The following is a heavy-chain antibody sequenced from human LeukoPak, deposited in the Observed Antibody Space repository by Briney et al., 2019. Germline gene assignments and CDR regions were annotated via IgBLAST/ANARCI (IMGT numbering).Heavy chain of an antibody. D-gene: IGHD3-9*01. CDR1: GYTFTGYY. CDR3: ARGMGRSGVRYFDYYFDY. CDR2: INPNSGGT. J-gene: IGHJ4*02. V-gene: IGHV1-2*02. Sequence: ASVKVSCKASGYTFTGYYIHWVRQAPGQGLEWMGWINPNSGGTNYAQKFQGRVTMARDTSISTAYMELSRLRSDDTAVYYCARGMGRSGVRYFDYYFDYWGQGTLVTVST.